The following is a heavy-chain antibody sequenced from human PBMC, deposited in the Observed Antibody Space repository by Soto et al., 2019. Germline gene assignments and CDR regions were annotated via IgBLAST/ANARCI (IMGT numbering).Heavy chain of an antibody. CDR1: GYTFTENQ. Sequence: SVKASCKVSGYTFTENQIHWLRRAPGQRLQWLGMIDPKSGDRTFAPTFQGRVTMTRDTSTTTAYLELTRLTSDATALYYCASRLLPDYITWCFDPWGLGNLV. V-gene: IGHV1-2*02. CDR3: ASRLLPDYITWCFDP. J-gene: IGHJ5*02. D-gene: IGHD3-16*01. CDR2: IDPKSGDR.